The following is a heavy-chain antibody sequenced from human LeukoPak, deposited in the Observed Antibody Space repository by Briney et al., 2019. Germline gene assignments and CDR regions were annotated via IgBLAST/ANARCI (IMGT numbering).Heavy chain of an antibody. D-gene: IGHD3-16*02. CDR3: ARGAQIIMITFGGVIANAFDI. V-gene: IGHV7-4-1*02. J-gene: IGHJ3*02. Sequence: ASVKVSCKASGYTFTSYAMNWVRQAPGQGLEWMGWINTNTGNPTYAQGFTGRFVFSLDTSVSTAYLQISSLKAEDTAVYYCARGAQIIMITFGGVIANAFDIWGQGTMVTVSS. CDR2: INTNTGNP. CDR1: GYTFTSYA.